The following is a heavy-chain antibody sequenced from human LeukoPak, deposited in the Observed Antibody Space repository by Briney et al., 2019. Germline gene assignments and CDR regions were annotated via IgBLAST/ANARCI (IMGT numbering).Heavy chain of an antibody. CDR2: IYHSGDT. Sequence: SETLSLTCTVSGDSIYTSYWSWIRPPPGKGLEYIGYIYHSGDTYYNPSLKSRVTMSLDTSNNQFSLRLSSVTTADTAVYYCARTARQCDYWGQGILVSVSS. V-gene: IGHV4-59*01. CDR1: GDSIYTSY. CDR3: ARTARQCDY. J-gene: IGHJ4*02. D-gene: IGHD6-6*01.